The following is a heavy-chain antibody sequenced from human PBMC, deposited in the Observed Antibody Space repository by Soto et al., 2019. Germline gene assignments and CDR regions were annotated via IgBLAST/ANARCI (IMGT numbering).Heavy chain of an antibody. D-gene: IGHD3-10*01. V-gene: IGHV4-34*01. J-gene: IGHJ4*02. Sequence: PSETLSLTCAVYGGSFSGYYWSWIRQPPGKGLEWIGEINHSGSTNYNPSLKSRVTISVDTSKNQFSLKLSSVTAADTAVYYCARGVRNFLSITMVRGVIAYFDYWGQGTLVTVSS. CDR3: ARGVRNFLSITMVRGVIAYFDY. CDR1: GGSFSGYY. CDR2: INHSGST.